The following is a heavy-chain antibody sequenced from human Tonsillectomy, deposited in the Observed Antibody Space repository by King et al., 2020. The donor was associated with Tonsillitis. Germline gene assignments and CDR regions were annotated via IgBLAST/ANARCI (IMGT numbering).Heavy chain of an antibody. Sequence: VQLVESGGGLVQPGGSLRLSCAASGFTFSSYAMSWVRQAPGKGLEWVSAISGSGGSTYYADSVKGRFTISRDNSKNTLYLQMNSLRAEDTAVYYCAKDLPYNWNELWHWFDPWGQGTLVTVSS. CDR2: ISGSGGST. D-gene: IGHD1-20*01. CDR1: GFTFSSYA. CDR3: AKDLPYNWNELWHWFDP. J-gene: IGHJ5*02. V-gene: IGHV3-23*04.